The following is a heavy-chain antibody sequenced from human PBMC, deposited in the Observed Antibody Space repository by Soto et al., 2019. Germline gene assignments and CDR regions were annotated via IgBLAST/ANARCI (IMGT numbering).Heavy chain of an antibody. V-gene: IGHV4-34*01. J-gene: IGHJ6*02. CDR1: GGSFSDYF. CDR2: IHHSGST. D-gene: IGHD6-19*01. Sequence: QVQLQQWGAGLLKPSETLSLACAVYGGSFSDYFWSWIRQPPGKGLEWIGEIHHSGSTHYIPSLKSCVVISVDTSKYQFSLRLTSVTAADTAVYYCARQPVSVSGKFFFYSYGLDVWGRGTTVTVSS. CDR3: ARQPVSVSGKFFFYSYGLDV.